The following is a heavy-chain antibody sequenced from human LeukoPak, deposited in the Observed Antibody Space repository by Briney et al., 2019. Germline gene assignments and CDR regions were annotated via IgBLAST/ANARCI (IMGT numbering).Heavy chain of an antibody. J-gene: IGHJ3*02. V-gene: IGHV3-48*01. CDR1: GFTFSSYS. CDR2: ISSSSSTI. Sequence: PGGSLRLSCAASGFTFSSYSMNWVRQAPGKGLEWVSYISSSSSTIYYADSVKGRFTISRDNAKNSLYLQMNSLRAEDTAVYYCARAEGYYDSSGNDAFDIWGQGTMVTVSS. D-gene: IGHD3-22*01. CDR3: ARAEGYYDSSGNDAFDI.